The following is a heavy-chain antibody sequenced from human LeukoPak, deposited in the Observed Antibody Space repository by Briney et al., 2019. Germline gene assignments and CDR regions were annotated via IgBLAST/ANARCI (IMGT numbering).Heavy chain of an antibody. D-gene: IGHD3-10*01. CDR3: ARGPLNCGSGSYGGMDV. CDR1: GGSISSYY. J-gene: IGHJ6*04. V-gene: IGHV4-59*01. CDR2: IYYSGST. Sequence: PSETLSLTCTVSGGSISSYYWSWIRQPPGKGLEWIGYIYYSGSTNYNPSLKSRVTISVDTSKNQFSLKLSSVTAADTAVYYCARGPLNCGSGSYGGMDVWGEGTRVSVSS.